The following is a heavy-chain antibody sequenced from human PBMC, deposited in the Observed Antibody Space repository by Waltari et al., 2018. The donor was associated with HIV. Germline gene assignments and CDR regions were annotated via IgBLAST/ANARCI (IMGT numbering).Heavy chain of an antibody. J-gene: IGHJ6*02. V-gene: IGHV4-39*01. Sequence: VKPSKTLSLTCTVSGGSISSSSYYWGWIRQPPGKGLEWIGSIYYSGSTYYNPSLKSRVTISVDTSKNQFSLKLSSVTAADTAVYYCASEQQLGEYYYYGMDVWGQGTTVTVSS. CDR2: IYYSGST. CDR1: GGSISSSSYY. D-gene: IGHD6-13*01. CDR3: ASEQQLGEYYYYGMDV.